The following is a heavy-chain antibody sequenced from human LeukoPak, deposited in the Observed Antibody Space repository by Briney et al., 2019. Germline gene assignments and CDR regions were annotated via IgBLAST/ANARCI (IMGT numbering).Heavy chain of an antibody. Sequence: GGSLRLSCAASGFTFSDYYMSWIRQAPGKGLEWVSYISSSGSTIYYADSVKGRFTISRDKAKNSLYLKMNSLGAEDTAVYYCARVDRVQDYYGSGSYYPPFFDYWGQGTLVTVSS. CDR1: GFTFSDYY. CDR3: ARVDRVQDYYGSGSYYPPFFDY. D-gene: IGHD3-10*01. V-gene: IGHV3-11*01. CDR2: ISSSGSTI. J-gene: IGHJ4*02.